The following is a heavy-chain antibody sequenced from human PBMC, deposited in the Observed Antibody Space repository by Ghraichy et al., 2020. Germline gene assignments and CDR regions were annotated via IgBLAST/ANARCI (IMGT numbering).Heavy chain of an antibody. V-gene: IGHV3-23*01. CDR2: ISGSCGGT. CDR1: GFTFSSFA. Sequence: GSLRLSCAASGFTFSSFAMSWVRQAPGKGLEWVSAISGSCGGTYYADSVKGRFTISRDNSKNTRYLQMNSLRAEDTAVDYCSKEIVGVAAAIDYWGQGTLVTVSP. CDR3: SKEIVGVAAAIDY. D-gene: IGHD2-2*01. J-gene: IGHJ4*02.